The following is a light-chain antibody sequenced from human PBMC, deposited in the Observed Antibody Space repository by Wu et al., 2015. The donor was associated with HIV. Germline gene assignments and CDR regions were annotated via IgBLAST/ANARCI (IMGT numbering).Light chain of an antibody. CDR2: GAF. J-gene: IGKJ4*01. CDR3: QQLNSYPIS. CDR1: QGISRY. V-gene: IGKV1-9*01. Sequence: DIQLTQSPSFLSASVGDRVTITCRASQGISRYLAWYQQKPGEAPKLLIYGAFGLQTGVPSRFSGSGSETEFTLTISSLQTEDFATYYCQQLNSYPISFGGGTKVRSN.